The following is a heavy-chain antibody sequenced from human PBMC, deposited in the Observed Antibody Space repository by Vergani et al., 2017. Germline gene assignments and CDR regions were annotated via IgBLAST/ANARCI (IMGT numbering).Heavy chain of an antibody. CDR2: ISGSGGST. CDR1: GFTFSSYA. Sequence: EVQLLESGGGLVQPGGSLRLSCAASGFTFSSYAMSWVRQAPGKGLEWVSAISGSGGSTYYADSVKGRFTISRDKSKNTLYLQMNSLRAEDTAVYYCAKALRLGEVGATKYWGQGTLVTVSS. V-gene: IGHV3-23*01. D-gene: IGHD1-26*01. CDR3: AKALRLGEVGATKY. J-gene: IGHJ4*02.